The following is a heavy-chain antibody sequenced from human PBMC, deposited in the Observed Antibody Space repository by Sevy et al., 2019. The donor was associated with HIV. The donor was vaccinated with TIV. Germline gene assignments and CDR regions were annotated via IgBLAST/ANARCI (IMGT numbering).Heavy chain of an antibody. CDR2: INNGGST. J-gene: IGHJ4*02. Sequence: GGSLRLSCGASGFTFSNYAMSWVRQAPGRGPEWVSGINNGGSTYYADSVKGRFTISRDNSKKMVFLQMNSLRAEDTSVYYCASGDTTMITDLDYWGQGALVTVSS. D-gene: IGHD5-18*01. CDR1: GFTFSNYA. V-gene: IGHV3-23*01. CDR3: ASGDTTMITDLDY.